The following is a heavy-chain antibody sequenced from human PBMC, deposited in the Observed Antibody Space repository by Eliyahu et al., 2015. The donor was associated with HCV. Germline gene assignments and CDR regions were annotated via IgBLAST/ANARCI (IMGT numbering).Heavy chain of an antibody. V-gene: IGHV3-7*01. CDR1: GFTFSSDW. Sequence: EVQLVESGGGLVQPGGSLRLSCAAXGFTFSSDWMTWVRQAPGKGLEWVASISQHGSTKYYLGSIKGRFTISRDDAEKSLYLQMNSLRDEDTALYYCAKIDYNGWNFDYWGQGTLVTVSS. J-gene: IGHJ4*02. CDR2: ISQHGSTK. D-gene: IGHD4-11*01. CDR3: AKIDYNGWNFDY.